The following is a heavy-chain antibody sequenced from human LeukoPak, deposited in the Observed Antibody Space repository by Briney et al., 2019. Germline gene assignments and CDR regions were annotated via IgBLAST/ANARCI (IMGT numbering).Heavy chain of an antibody. V-gene: IGHV3-9*03. D-gene: IGHD3-9*01. CDR3: ARAGSVLRYFDWLPFDY. CDR2: ISWNSGSI. Sequence: GRSLRLSCAASGFTFDGYAMHWVRQAPGKGLEWVSGISWNSGSIGYADSVKGRFTISRDNAKNSLYLQMNSLRAEDMALYYCARAGSVLRYFDWLPFDYWGQGTLVTVSS. J-gene: IGHJ4*02. CDR1: GFTFDGYA.